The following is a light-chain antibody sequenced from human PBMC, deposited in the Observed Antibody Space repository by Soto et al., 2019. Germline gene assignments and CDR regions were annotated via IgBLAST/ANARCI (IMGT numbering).Light chain of an antibody. CDR1: QSISSY. CDR2: AAS. J-gene: IGKJ3*01. Sequence: DIQMTQSPSSLSASVGDRVTITCRASQSISSYLNWYQQKPGKAPNLLMYAASSLQSGVPSKFSGSGSATDFTLTISSLQPEDFAAYYCQQSYSSPFTFGPGTKVDIK. CDR3: QQSYSSPFT. V-gene: IGKV1-39*01.